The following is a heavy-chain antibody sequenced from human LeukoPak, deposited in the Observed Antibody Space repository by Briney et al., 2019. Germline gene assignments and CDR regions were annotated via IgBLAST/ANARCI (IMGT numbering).Heavy chain of an antibody. CDR1: GGSFSGYY. V-gene: IGHV4-59*01. CDR3: ARVTAAGEYYFDY. CDR2: IYYSGST. J-gene: IGHJ4*02. Sequence: SETLSLTCAVYGGSFSGYYWSWIRQPPGKGLEWIGYIYYSGSTSYNPSLKSRVTMSLDTSKNQVSLKLYSVTAADTAMYYCARVTAAGEYYFDYWGQGIRLTVSS. D-gene: IGHD6-13*01.